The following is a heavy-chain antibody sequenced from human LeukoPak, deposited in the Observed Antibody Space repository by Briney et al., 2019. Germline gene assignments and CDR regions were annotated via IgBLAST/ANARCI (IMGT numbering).Heavy chain of an antibody. CDR1: GFTFSSYA. Sequence: PGRSLRLSCAASGFTFSSYAMHWVRQAPGKGLEWVAVISYDGSNKYYADSVKGRFTISRDNSKNTLYLQMNSLRAEDTAVYYCASTYAGESDTAMDYWGQGTLVTVSS. V-gene: IGHV3-30-3*01. D-gene: IGHD5-18*01. J-gene: IGHJ4*02. CDR3: ASTYAGESDTAMDY. CDR2: ISYDGSNK.